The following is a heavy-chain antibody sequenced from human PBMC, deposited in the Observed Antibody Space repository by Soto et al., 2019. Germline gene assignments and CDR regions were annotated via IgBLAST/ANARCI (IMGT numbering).Heavy chain of an antibody. CDR1: GYTFIYHG. CDR2: VSGANGNT. J-gene: IGHJ4*02. V-gene: IGHV1-18*04. CDR3: ARDFYPLAYYFDP. Sequence: ASVKVSCKASGYTFIYHGISWVRQAPGQGLEWMGWVSGANGNTKYAQKFQGRVTMTTETSTSTAHMELRNLRSDDTAVYFCARDFYPLAYYFDPWGQGTLVTVSS.